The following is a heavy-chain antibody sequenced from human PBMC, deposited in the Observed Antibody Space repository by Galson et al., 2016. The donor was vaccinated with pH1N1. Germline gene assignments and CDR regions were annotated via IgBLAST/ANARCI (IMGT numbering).Heavy chain of an antibody. CDR2: ISANNGNT. CDR3: ARGNGYYYGSGNFKLSVFPTGIDY. D-gene: IGHD3-10*01. Sequence: SVKVSCKASGYTFTTYGISWVRQAPGQGLEWMGWISANNGNTNSAQKLQGRVTMTTDTSTTTAYMELTSLTSDDTAVYYCARGNGYYYGSGNFKLSVFPTGIDYWGQGTLVTVSS. CDR1: GYTFTTYG. J-gene: IGHJ4*02. V-gene: IGHV1-18*04.